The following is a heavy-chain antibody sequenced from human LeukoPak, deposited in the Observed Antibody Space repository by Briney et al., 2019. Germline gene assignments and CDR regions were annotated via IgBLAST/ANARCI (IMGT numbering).Heavy chain of an antibody. CDR3: ARSVGYGSGSKFDP. V-gene: IGHV4-61*05. Sequence: SETLSLTCTVSGGSISSSSYYWGCIRQPPGKGLECIGYIYYSGSTNYNPSLKSRVTISVDTSKNQFSLKLSSVTAADTAVYYCARSVGYGSGSKFDPWGQGTLVTVSS. D-gene: IGHD3-10*01. CDR1: GGSISSSSYY. J-gene: IGHJ5*02. CDR2: IYYSGST.